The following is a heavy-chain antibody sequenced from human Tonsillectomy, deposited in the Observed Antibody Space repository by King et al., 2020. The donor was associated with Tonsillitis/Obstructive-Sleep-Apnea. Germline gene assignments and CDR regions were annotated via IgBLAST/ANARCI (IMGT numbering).Heavy chain of an antibody. CDR2: ISYDGSNK. V-gene: IGHV3-30*18. CDR3: AKEGRSSSWYEPDY. Sequence: HVQLVESGGGVVQPGRSLRLSCAAAGFTFSSYGMHLVRQAPGKGLEWVAVISYDGSNKYYADSVKGRFTISRDNSKNTLYLQMNSLRAEDTAVYYCAKEGRSSSWYEPDYWGQGTLVTVSS. J-gene: IGHJ4*02. D-gene: IGHD6-13*01. CDR1: GFTFSSYG.